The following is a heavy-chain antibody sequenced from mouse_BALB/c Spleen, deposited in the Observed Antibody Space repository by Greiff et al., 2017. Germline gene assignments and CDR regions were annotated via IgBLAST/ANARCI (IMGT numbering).Heavy chain of an antibody. D-gene: IGHD2-12*01. CDR2: INPDSSTI. V-gene: IGHV4-1*02. Sequence: EVQLQQSGGGLVQPGGSLKLSCAASGFDFSRYWMSWVRQAPGKGLEWIGEINPDSSTINYTPSLKDKFIISRDNAKNTLYLQMSKVRSEDTALYYCARPEYSGGFAYWGQGTLVTVSA. CDR1: GFDFSRYW. J-gene: IGHJ3*01. CDR3: ARPEYSGGFAY.